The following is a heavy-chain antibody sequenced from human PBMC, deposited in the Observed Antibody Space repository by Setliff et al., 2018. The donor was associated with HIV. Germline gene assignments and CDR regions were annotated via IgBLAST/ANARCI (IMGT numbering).Heavy chain of an antibody. V-gene: IGHV4-38-2*02. CDR3: ARHNEITYGGLLYDYFYYGMDV. D-gene: IGHD3-16*01. Sequence: SETLSLTCTVSGYSVNSDYLWCWIRQPPGKGLEWIGSVYHSGSTYYNPSLKGRVTTSIDTSKNQFSLKLNSVTAADTAVYYCARHNEITYGGLLYDYFYYGMDVWGQGTPVTVSS. CDR1: GYSVNSDYL. J-gene: IGHJ6*02. CDR2: VYHSGST.